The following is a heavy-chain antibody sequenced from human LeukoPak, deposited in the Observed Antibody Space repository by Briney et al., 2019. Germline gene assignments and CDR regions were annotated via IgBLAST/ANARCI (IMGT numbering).Heavy chain of an antibody. CDR1: GYSFTNYW. J-gene: IGHJ4*02. V-gene: IGHV5-51*01. Sequence: GESLKISCKGSGYSFTNYWIACVRQTPGEGLEWMGITYPGDSDTRYSPSFQGQVTISADKSISTAYLQWSSLKASDTAIYYCARRTDSLVYFDYWGQGTLVTVSS. CDR2: TYPGDSDT. CDR3: ARRTDSLVYFDY. D-gene: IGHD5-18*01.